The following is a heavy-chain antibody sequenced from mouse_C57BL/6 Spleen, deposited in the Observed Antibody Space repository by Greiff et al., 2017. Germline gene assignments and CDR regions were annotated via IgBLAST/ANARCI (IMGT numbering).Heavy chain of an antibody. V-gene: IGHV1-54*01. J-gene: IGHJ1*03. Sequence: LEESGAELVRPGTSVKVSCKASGYAFTNYLIEWVKQRPGQGLEWIGVINPGSGGTNYNEKFKGKATLTADKSSTTAYMQLSSLTSEDSAVYFCAREVYGSSYVGYFDVWGTGTTVTVSS. D-gene: IGHD1-1*01. CDR2: INPGSGGT. CDR3: AREVYGSSYVGYFDV. CDR1: GYAFTNYL.